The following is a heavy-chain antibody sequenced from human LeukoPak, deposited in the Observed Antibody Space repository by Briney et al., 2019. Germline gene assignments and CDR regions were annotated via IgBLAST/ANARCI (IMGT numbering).Heavy chain of an antibody. D-gene: IGHD1-26*01. J-gene: IGHJ4*02. V-gene: IGHV3-23*01. CDR1: GFTFGSYA. CDR2: ITGNTGNT. CDR3: AKRYSGSSGLYNFDY. Sequence: GGSLRLSCAASGFTFGSYAMSWVRQAPGKGLEGVSSITGNTGNTYYADSVKGRFTISRDNSKNTLYLQMNSLRAEDTAVYYCAKRYSGSSGLYNFDYWGQGTLVTVSS.